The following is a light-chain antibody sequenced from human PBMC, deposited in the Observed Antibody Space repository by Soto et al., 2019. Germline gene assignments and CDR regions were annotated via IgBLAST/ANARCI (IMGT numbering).Light chain of an antibody. V-gene: IGLV1-44*01. CDR1: SSNIGSTS. CDR3: AAWDDSLNGV. Sequence: QAVVTQPPSASGTPGQRVTISCSGSSSNIGSTSVSWYQQLPGTAPKLLIYNNNQRPSGVPDRFSGSKSGTSASLAISGLQSEDEADYYCAAWDDSLNGVFGGGTKLTVL. CDR2: NNN. J-gene: IGLJ3*02.